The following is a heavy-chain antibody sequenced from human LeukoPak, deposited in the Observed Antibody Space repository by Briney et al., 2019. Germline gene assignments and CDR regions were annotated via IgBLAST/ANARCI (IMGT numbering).Heavy chain of an antibody. Sequence: SETLSLTCTVSGGSISSSSYYWGWIRQPPGKGLEWIGSIYYSGSTYYSPSLKSRVTISVDTSKNQFSLKLSSVTAADTAVYYCARDPGGRPAWFGYWGQGTLVTVSS. CDR2: IYYSGST. J-gene: IGHJ4*02. CDR1: GGSISSSSYY. CDR3: ARDPGGRPAWFGY. V-gene: IGHV4-39*07.